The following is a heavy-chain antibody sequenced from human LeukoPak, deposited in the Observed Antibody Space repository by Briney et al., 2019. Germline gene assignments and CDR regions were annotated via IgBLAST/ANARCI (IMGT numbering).Heavy chain of an antibody. CDR3: AKEGALITMIVVVIQYYFDY. CDR2: ISGSGGST. Sequence: GGSLRLSCAASGFTFSSYAMSWVRQAPRKGLEWVSAISGSGGSTYYADSVKGRFTISRDNSKNTLYLQMNSLRAEDTAVYYCAKEGALITMIVVVIQYYFDYWGQGTLVTVSS. D-gene: IGHD3-22*01. V-gene: IGHV3-23*01. J-gene: IGHJ4*02. CDR1: GFTFSSYA.